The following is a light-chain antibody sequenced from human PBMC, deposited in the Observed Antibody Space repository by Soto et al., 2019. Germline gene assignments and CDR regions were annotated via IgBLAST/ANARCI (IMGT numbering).Light chain of an antibody. J-gene: IGKJ4*02. Sequence: DIQMTQSPSTLSASVGDRVTITCRASQSISSWLAWYQQKPGKAPKLLIYKASTLQTGVPSRFSGSGSGTEFTLTISRLKPDDFATYHCKQYNTYSLTFGGGTKVDIK. CDR2: KAS. CDR1: QSISSW. CDR3: KQYNTYSLT. V-gene: IGKV1-5*03.